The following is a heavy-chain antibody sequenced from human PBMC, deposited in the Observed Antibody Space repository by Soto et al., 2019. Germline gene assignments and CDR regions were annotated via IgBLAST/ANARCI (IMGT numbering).Heavy chain of an antibody. J-gene: IGHJ4*02. D-gene: IGHD4-17*01. V-gene: IGHV4-39*01. CDR2: IYYSGST. CDR3: ARSMTTVVTLDY. Sequence: SETLSLTCTVSGGSISSSSYYWGWIRQPPGKGLEWIGSIYYSGSTYYKQSLKSRVTISVDTSKNQFSLKLSSVTAADSAVYYCARSMTTVVTLDYWGQGTLVTVS. CDR1: GGSISSSSYY.